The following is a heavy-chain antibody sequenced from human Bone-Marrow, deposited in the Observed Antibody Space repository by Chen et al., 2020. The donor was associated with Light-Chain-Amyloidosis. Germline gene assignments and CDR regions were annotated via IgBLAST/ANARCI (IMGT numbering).Heavy chain of an antibody. CDR2: VFPSEGST. J-gene: IGHJ3*01. CDR3: VRDNNALDV. V-gene: IGHV1-46*01. CDR1: GYIFTTFY. Sequence: QVQLVQSGAEVKKPGASVKVSCKASGYIFTTFYMHWVRQAPGQGLEWMGMVFPSEGSTSYAQEFQDRVTMTSDTSTRKIYRDLSRLRSDDTAMYYCVRDNNALDVWGHGTMVTVSS.